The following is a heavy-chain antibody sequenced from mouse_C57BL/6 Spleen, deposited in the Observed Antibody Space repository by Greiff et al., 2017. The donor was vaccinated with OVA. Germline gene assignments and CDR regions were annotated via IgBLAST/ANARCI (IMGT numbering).Heavy chain of an antibody. J-gene: IGHJ3*01. Sequence: VQLKQSGPELVKPGASVKISCKASGYTFTDYYMNWVKQSHGKSLEWIGDINPNNGGTSYNQKFKGKATLTVDKSSSTAYMELRSLTSEDSAVYYCARLAFAYWGQGTLVTVSA. CDR1: GYTFTDYY. V-gene: IGHV1-26*01. CDR2: INPNNGGT. CDR3: ARLAFAY. D-gene: IGHD6-1*01.